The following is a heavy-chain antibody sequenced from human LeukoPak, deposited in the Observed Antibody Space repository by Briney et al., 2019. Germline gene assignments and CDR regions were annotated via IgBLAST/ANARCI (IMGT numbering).Heavy chain of an antibody. CDR2: ISSSSIYI. Sequence: AGSLSLTCEASGFTFSSYSINWVRQAPGKGLEWVSSISSSSIYIYYTDSVKGRFTISRDNAGNSLYMQMNSLRAEDTAVYYCARETNTSDSSGYIRADVRRDDYWGQGTLVTVSS. CDR1: GFTFSSYS. J-gene: IGHJ4*02. V-gene: IGHV3-21*01. CDR3: ARETNTSDSSGYIRADVRRDDY. D-gene: IGHD3-22*01.